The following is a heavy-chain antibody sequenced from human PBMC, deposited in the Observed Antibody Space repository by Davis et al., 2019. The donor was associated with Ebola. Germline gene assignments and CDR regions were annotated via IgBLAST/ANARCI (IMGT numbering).Heavy chain of an antibody. CDR1: AYTFTTYY. CDR2: INPNSGGT. J-gene: IGHJ4*02. V-gene: IGHV1-2*02. CDR3: ARDQKRVGATRFDY. D-gene: IGHD1-26*01. Sequence: ASVKVSCKASAYTFTTYYMHWVRQAPGQGLEWMGWINPNSGGTNYAQKFQGRVTMTRDTSISTAYMELSRLRSDDTAVYYCARDQKRVGATRFDYWGQGTLVTVSS.